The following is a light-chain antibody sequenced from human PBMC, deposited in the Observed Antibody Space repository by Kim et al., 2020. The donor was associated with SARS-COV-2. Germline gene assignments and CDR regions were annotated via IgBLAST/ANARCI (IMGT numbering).Light chain of an antibody. CDR1: QGIDSA. V-gene: IGKV1D-13*01. J-gene: IGKJ5*01. Sequence: ASAGARVTITCRASQGIDSAVAWYQQKPGKAPNLLIYDASILKSGVPSRFSGSGSGTDFTLPISGLQVEDIATYYCQQFNDYPITFGQGTRLEIK. CDR3: QQFNDYPIT. CDR2: DAS.